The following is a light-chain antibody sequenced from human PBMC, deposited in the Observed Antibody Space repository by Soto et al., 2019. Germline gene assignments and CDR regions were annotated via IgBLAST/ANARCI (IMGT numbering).Light chain of an antibody. V-gene: IGKV1-9*01. Sequence: DIQLTQSPSVLSASVGDRVTITCRASQGINSYLAWYQQKPGKVPKLLIYAASTLHSGVPSRFNGSGSGTEFTLTISSLQPEDFATYYCQQLNSYPRTFGQGTKVDIK. CDR1: QGINSY. CDR2: AAS. J-gene: IGKJ1*01. CDR3: QQLNSYPRT.